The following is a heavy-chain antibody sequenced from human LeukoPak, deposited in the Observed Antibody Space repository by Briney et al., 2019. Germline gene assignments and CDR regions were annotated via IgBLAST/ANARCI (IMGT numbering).Heavy chain of an antibody. CDR1: GFTFSSYG. J-gene: IGHJ4*02. CDR3: ARRAGAYSHPYDY. D-gene: IGHD4/OR15-4a*01. V-gene: IGHV3-30*03. CDR2: VSYDGSNK. Sequence: GGSLRLSCAASGFTFSSYGMHWVRQGPGKGLEWVAVVSYDGSNKYYADSVKGRFTISRDNSKNTLYLQMNSLRAEDTAVYYCARRAGAYSHPYDYWGQGTLVTVSS.